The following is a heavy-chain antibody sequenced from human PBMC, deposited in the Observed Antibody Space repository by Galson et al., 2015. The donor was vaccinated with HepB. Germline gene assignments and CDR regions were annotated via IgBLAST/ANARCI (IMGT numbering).Heavy chain of an antibody. D-gene: IGHD4-23*01. J-gene: IGHJ4*02. CDR3: ARVPVAWGGKATYYFDY. Sequence: SLRLSCAASGFTFSSYSMNWVRQAPGKGLEWVSYISSSSSTIYYADSVKGRFTISRDNAKNSLYLQMNSLRDEDMAVYYCARVPVAWGGKATYYFDYWGQGTLVTVSS. CDR1: GFTFSSYS. V-gene: IGHV3-48*02. CDR2: ISSSSSTI.